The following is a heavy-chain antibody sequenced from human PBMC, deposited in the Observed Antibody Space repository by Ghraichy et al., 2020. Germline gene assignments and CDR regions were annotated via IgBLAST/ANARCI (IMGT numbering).Heavy chain of an antibody. D-gene: IGHD3-3*01. Sequence: LSLTCAASGFTFSSYSMNWVRQAPGKGLEWVSSISSSSSYIYYADSVKGRFTISRDNAKNSLYLQMNSLRAEDTAVYYCARDSHDFWSGYPDYWGQGTLFTVSS. CDR1: GFTFSSYS. V-gene: IGHV3-21*01. CDR2: ISSSSSYI. CDR3: ARDSHDFWSGYPDY. J-gene: IGHJ4*02.